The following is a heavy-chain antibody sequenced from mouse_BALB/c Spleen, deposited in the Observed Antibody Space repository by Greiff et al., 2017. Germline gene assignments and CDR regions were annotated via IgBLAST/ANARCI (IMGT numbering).Heavy chain of an antibody. J-gene: IGHJ4*01. CDR2: IWAGGST. Sequence: VMLVESGPGLVAPSQSLSITCTVSGFSLTSYGVHWVRQPPGKGLEWLGVIWAGGSTNYNSALMSRLSISKDNSKSQVFLKMNSLQTDDTAMYYCARDRSAYGNYDAMDYWGQGTSVTVSS. D-gene: IGHD2-10*02. CDR3: ARDRSAYGNYDAMDY. V-gene: IGHV2-9*02. CDR1: GFSLTSYG.